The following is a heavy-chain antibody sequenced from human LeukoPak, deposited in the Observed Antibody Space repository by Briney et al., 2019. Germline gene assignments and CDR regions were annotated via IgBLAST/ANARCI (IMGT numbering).Heavy chain of an antibody. CDR3: ARDSPVSSSPNGMDV. Sequence: ASVKVSCKASGYTFTSYGISWVRQAPGQGLEWMGWISAYNGNTNYAQKLQGRVTMTTDTSTSTAYMELRSLRSDDTAVYYCARDSPVSSSPNGMDVWGQGTTVTVSS. V-gene: IGHV1-18*01. CDR2: ISAYNGNT. CDR1: GYTFTSYG. D-gene: IGHD6-13*01. J-gene: IGHJ6*02.